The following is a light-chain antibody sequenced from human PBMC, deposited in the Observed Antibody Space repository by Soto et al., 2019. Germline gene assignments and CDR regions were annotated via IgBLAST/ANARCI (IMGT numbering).Light chain of an antibody. Sequence: QSVLTQPPSVSGAPGQRVTIPCTGSSSNIGSFYNVHWYQQLPGTVPKLLIYGDNNRPSGVPDRFSGSKSGTSASLAITGLQPEDEADYYCQSYDNSLSHVVFGGGTKLTVL. CDR3: QSYDNSLSHVV. J-gene: IGLJ2*01. CDR2: GDN. CDR1: SSNIGSFYN. V-gene: IGLV1-40*01.